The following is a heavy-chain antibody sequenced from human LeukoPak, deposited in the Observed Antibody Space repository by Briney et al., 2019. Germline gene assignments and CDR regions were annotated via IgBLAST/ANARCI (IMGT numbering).Heavy chain of an antibody. CDR2: IIPIYDPV. CDR3: AREPLGCGGDCHFDY. J-gene: IGHJ4*02. V-gene: IGHV1-69*05. Sequence: TSVKVSCKASGGTFSSYAFSWMRQAPGQGLEWTGRIIPIYDPVDYAQRFQGRVTITTDESTNTVYMELSSLRYEDTAVYYCAREPLGCGGDCHFDYWGQGTLVTVSS. D-gene: IGHD2-21*02. CDR1: GGTFSSYA.